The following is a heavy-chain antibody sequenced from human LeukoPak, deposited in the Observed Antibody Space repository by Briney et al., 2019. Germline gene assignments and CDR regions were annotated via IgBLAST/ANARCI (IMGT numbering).Heavy chain of an antibody. CDR1: GFTFSNAW. CDR2: IKSKTDGGTT. D-gene: IGHD3-10*01. CDR3: TTETPIWFGELDV. J-gene: IGHJ6*04. V-gene: IGHV3-15*01. Sequence: GGSLRLSCAASGFTFSNAWMTWVRQAPGEGMEWVGRIKSKTDGGTTDYAVPVKGRFTISRDDSKNTLYLQMNSLKTEDTALYYCTTETPIWFGELDVWGKGTTVTVSS.